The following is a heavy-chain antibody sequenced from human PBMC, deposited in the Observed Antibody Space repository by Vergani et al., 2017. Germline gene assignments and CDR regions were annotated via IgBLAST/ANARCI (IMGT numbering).Heavy chain of an antibody. D-gene: IGHD3-3*01. CDR1: GFTFSSYG. J-gene: IGHJ4*02. CDR3: ARGLDEVVIIYYFDY. CDR2: IWYDGSNK. Sequence: QVQLVESGGGVVQPGRSLRLSCAASGFTFSSYGMHWVRQAPGKGLEWVAVIWYDGSNKYYADSVKGRFTISRDNSKNTLYLQMNSLRAEDTAVYYCARGLDEVVIIYYFDYWGQGTLVTVSS. V-gene: IGHV3-33*01.